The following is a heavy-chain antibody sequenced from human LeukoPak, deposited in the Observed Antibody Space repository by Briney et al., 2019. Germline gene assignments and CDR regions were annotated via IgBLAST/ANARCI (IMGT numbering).Heavy chain of an antibody. D-gene: IGHD5-18*01. J-gene: IGHJ4*02. CDR2: ISGSGGST. Sequence: PGGSLRLSCTASGFTFNSYAMSWVRQAPGKGLERVSGISGSGGSTYYADSVKGRFTISRDNAKNSLYLQMNSLRAEDTAVYYCARIQLWRPFDYWGQGTLVTVSS. CDR1: GFTFNSYA. CDR3: ARIQLWRPFDY. V-gene: IGHV3-23*01.